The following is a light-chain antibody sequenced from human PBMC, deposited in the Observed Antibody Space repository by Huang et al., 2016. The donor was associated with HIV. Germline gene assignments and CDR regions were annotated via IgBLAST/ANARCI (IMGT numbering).Light chain of an antibody. CDR3: QQTNSAPLT. CDR2: ATT. Sequence: DIQMTQSPSSLSAPVGDRVTITCRARQSIGRYVNWYQHKPGKAPKLLIYATTSLQGGVPSRFGGGGSGTDFTLTISSLQPEDFASYFCQQTNSAPLTFGGGTKVEIK. V-gene: IGKV1-39*01. J-gene: IGKJ4*01. CDR1: QSIGRY.